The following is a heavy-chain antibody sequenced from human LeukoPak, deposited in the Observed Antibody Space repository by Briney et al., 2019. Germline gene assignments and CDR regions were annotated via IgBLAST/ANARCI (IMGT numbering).Heavy chain of an antibody. CDR1: GVSITSINYY. J-gene: IGHJ4*01. D-gene: IGHD3-9*01. V-gene: IGHV4-39*01. CDR3: ARRNILSGYYHFDY. Sequence: SETLSLTCTVSGVSITSINYYWAWIRQPPGKGLEWIGSLSSGGPTYNNPSLESRTSISADTSSNQLFLRLTSVTAADTAVYFCARRNILSGYYHFDYWGHGTLVTVSS. CDR2: LSSGGPT.